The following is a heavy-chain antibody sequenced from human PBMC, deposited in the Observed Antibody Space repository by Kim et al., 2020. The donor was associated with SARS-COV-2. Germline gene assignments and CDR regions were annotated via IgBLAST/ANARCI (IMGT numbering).Heavy chain of an antibody. J-gene: IGHJ4*02. D-gene: IGHD6-13*01. CDR2: ISWNSGSI. CDR3: AKVRSSSWYSFDY. CDR1: GFTFDDYA. Sequence: GGSLRLSCAASGFTFDDYAMHWVRQAPGKGLEWVSGISWNSGSIGYADSVKGRFTISRDNAKNSLYLQMNSLRAEDTALYYCAKVRSSSWYSFDYWGQGTLVTVSS. V-gene: IGHV3-9*01.